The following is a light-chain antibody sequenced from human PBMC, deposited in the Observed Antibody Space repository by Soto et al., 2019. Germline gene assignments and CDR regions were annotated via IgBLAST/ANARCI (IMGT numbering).Light chain of an antibody. CDR2: AAS. CDR1: QSISSY. J-gene: IGKJ1*01. CDR3: QQSYSTPQT. Sequence: IQMTQSPSTLSASVGCRVTITGRASQSISSYLNWYQQKPGKAPKLLIYAASSLQSGVPSRFSGSGSGTDFTLTISSLQPEDFATYYCQQSYSTPQTFGQGTKVDIK. V-gene: IGKV1-39*01.